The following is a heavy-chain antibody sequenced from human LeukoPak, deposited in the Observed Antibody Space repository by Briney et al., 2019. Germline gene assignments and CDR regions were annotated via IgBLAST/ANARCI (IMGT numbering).Heavy chain of an antibody. Sequence: GGSLRLSCAASGFTFSSYAMSWVRQAPGKGLECVSAISGSGGSTYYADSVKGRFTISRDNSKNTLYLQMNRLRAEDTAVYYCAKDHCSGGSCYSSLYYFDYWGQGTLVTVSS. CDR2: ISGSGGST. CDR1: GFTFSSYA. D-gene: IGHD2-15*01. J-gene: IGHJ4*02. CDR3: AKDHCSGGSCYSSLYYFDY. V-gene: IGHV3-23*01.